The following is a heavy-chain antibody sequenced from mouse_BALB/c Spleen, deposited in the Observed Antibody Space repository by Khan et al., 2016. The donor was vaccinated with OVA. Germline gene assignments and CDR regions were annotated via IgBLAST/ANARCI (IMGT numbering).Heavy chain of an antibody. CDR3: ARKPLYPWYVDV. CDR2: IDPADGYT. CDR1: GFNIKNTY. Sequence: VQLKQSGAELVKPGASVKLSCSASGFNIKNTYIHWVKQRPEQGLEWIGRIDPADGYTEYDPKFQGKAPITADTSSNTAYLHLSSLTSEDSAVYYCARKPLYPWYVDVWGAGTTVTVSS. V-gene: IGHV14-3*02. D-gene: IGHD2-1*01. J-gene: IGHJ1*01.